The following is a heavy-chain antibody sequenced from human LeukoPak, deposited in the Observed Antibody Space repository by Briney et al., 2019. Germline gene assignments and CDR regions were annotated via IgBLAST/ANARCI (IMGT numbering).Heavy chain of an antibody. CDR3: ARDSASSSGWYVACAFDI. V-gene: IGHV3-30-3*01. Sequence: PGGSLRLSCAASGFTFSSYAMHWVRQAPGKGLEWVAVITYDGSNKYYADSVKGRFTISRDNSKNTLYLQMNSLRAEDTAVYYCARDSASSSGWYVACAFDIWGQGTMVTVSS. CDR2: ITYDGSNK. D-gene: IGHD6-19*01. J-gene: IGHJ3*02. CDR1: GFTFSSYA.